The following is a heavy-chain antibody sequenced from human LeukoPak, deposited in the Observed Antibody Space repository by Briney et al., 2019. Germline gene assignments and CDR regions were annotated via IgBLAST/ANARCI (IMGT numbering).Heavy chain of an antibody. CDR2: ISAYNGNT. D-gene: IGHD5-18*01. CDR3: ASNPDVDTAIGY. V-gene: IGHV1-18*04. CDR1: GYTFTSYG. J-gene: IGHJ4*02. Sequence: EASVKVSCKASGYTFTSYGISWVRQAPGQGLEWMGWISAYNGNTNYAQKLQGRVTMTTDTSTSTAYMELSSLRSEDTAVYYCASNPDVDTAIGYWGQGTLVTVSS.